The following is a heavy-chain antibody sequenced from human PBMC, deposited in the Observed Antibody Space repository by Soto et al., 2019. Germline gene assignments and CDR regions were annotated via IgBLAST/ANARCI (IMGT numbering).Heavy chain of an antibody. D-gene: IGHD4-4*01. CDR2: IYHSGST. CDR1: GGSISSGGYS. J-gene: IGHJ4*02. CDR3: ARGMTTVTTLDY. V-gene: IGHV4-30-2*01. Sequence: SETLFLTCAVSGGSISSGGYSWSWIRQPPGKGLEWIGYIYHSGSTYYNPSLKSRVTISVDRSKNQFSLKLSSVTAADTAVYYCARGMTTVTTLDYWGQGTLVTVSS.